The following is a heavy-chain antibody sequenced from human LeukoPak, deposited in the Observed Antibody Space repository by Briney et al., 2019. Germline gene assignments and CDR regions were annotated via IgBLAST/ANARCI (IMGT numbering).Heavy chain of an antibody. V-gene: IGHV4-4*07. CDR1: GGSISSYY. Sequence: PSETLTLTCTVSGGSISSYYWSWIRQPAGKGLEWIERPYTSGSTNYNPSLKSRVAMSVDTSKNQFCLKLSSVTAADTAVYYCARDFGYSSSWYGYAFDILGQGTMVTVSS. CDR3: ARDFGYSSSWYGYAFDI. J-gene: IGHJ3*02. CDR2: PYTSGST. D-gene: IGHD6-13*01.